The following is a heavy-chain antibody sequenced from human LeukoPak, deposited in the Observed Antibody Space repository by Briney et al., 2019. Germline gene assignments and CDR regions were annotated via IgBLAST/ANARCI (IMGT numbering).Heavy chain of an antibody. Sequence: SETLSLTCTVSGGSISSGSYYWRWIRQPAGKGLEWIVRIYTSGSTNYNPSLKSRVTISVDTSKNQFSLKLSSVTAADTAVYYCARGTVNYYYGMDVWGQGTTVTVSS. CDR1: GGSISSGSYY. D-gene: IGHD4-11*01. V-gene: IGHV4-61*02. J-gene: IGHJ6*02. CDR2: IYTSGST. CDR3: ARGTVNYYYGMDV.